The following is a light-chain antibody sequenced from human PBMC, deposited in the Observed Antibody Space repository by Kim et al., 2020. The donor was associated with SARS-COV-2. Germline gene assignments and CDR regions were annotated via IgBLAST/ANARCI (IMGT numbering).Light chain of an antibody. J-gene: IGKJ1*01. CDR1: QDFSDY. V-gene: IGKV1-16*01. CDR3: QQYKFYQWT. CDR2: AAS. Sequence: DIQMTQSPSSLSASVGDRVTITCRASQDFSDYLAWFQQKPEKAPKSLIYAASRLQSGVPSRFSGSGSGTEFTLTISNLQPEDFATYYCQQYKFYQWTFGQGTKVDIK.